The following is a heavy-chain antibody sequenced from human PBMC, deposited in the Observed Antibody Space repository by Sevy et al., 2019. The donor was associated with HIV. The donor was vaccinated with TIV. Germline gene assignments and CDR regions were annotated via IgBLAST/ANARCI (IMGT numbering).Heavy chain of an antibody. J-gene: IGHJ4*02. Sequence: GESLKISCKGSGYSFTSYWIGWVRQMPGKGLEWMGIIYPGDSDTRYSPSFQGQVTISADKSIGTAYLQWSSLKDSDTAMYYCARYERGRGLNYGWLVPQEADYWGQGTLVTVSS. V-gene: IGHV5-51*01. D-gene: IGHD6-19*01. CDR3: ARYERGRGLNYGWLVPQEADY. CDR2: IYPGDSDT. CDR1: GYSFTSYW.